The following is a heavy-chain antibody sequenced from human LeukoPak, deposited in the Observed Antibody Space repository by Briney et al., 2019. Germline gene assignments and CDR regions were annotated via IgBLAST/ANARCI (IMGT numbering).Heavy chain of an antibody. CDR1: GGSISSGGYY. J-gene: IGHJ4*02. V-gene: IGHV4-31*03. D-gene: IGHD5-18*01. CDR3: AREPYGYSYGFDY. Sequence: PSQTLSLTCTVSGGSISSGGYYWSWIRQHPGKGLEWIGYIYYSGSTYYNPSLKSRVTISVDTSKNQFSLKLSSVTAADTAVYYCAREPYGYSYGFDYWGQETLVTVSS. CDR2: IYYSGST.